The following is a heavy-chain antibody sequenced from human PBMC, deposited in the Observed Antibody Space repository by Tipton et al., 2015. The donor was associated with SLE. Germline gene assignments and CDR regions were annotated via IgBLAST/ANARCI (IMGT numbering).Heavy chain of an antibody. Sequence: TLSLTCTVSGDSISSSDYYWSWIRQPAGKGLEWIGRFYTSGRTNYNPSLKSRVTISVDTSKNQFSLRLASVTAADTALYYCARQRETYYYDSTGYLFDYWGQGTLVTVSS. D-gene: IGHD3-22*01. CDR1: GDSISSSDYY. CDR3: ARQRETYYYDSTGYLFDY. V-gene: IGHV4-61*02. CDR2: FYTSGRT. J-gene: IGHJ4*02.